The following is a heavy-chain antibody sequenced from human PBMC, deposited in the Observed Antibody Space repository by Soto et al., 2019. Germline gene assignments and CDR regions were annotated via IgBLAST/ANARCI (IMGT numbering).Heavy chain of an antibody. CDR3: VRRYYYDPPGAFDL. Sequence: EVQLLESGGGLVQPGGSLRLSCAASGFTFNNHAMNWVRQAPGKGLEWVSSFSGSGPTTYYADAVKGRLTISSDKSPTPFSPKMNSLRAEDTAVYYCVRRYYYDPPGAFDLWGQGTMVTVSS. CDR2: FSGSGPTT. V-gene: IGHV3-23*01. J-gene: IGHJ3*01. CDR1: GFTFNNHA. D-gene: IGHD3-22*01.